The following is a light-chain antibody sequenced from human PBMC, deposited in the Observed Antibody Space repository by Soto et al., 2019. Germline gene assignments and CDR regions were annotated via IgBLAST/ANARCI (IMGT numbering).Light chain of an antibody. CDR3: QQYETFSGT. CDR1: QSVSGW. Sequence: IQLTQSPSTLSASVGDTVTVTSRASQSVSGWLAWYQQKPGEAPKLMIYDASALPRGVPSRFSGSGSGTKFTLTITSLHPEDFATYCWQQYETFSGTFGPGTKVDIK. J-gene: IGKJ1*01. V-gene: IGKV1-5*01. CDR2: DAS.